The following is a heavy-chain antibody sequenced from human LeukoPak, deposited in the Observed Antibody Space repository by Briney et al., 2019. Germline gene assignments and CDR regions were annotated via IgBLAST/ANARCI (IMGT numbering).Heavy chain of an antibody. CDR1: GFTFNNYG. J-gene: IGHJ4*02. CDR2: IQYDGSNK. Sequence: GGSLRLSCAASGFTFNNYGMHRVRQAPGKGLEWVAFIQYDGSNKYYADSVKGRFTISRDNSKNTLYLQMNSLRTEDTAVYYCAKFADDYYDSSGYYDDYWGQGTLVTVSS. V-gene: IGHV3-30*02. D-gene: IGHD3-22*01. CDR3: AKFADDYYDSSGYYDDY.